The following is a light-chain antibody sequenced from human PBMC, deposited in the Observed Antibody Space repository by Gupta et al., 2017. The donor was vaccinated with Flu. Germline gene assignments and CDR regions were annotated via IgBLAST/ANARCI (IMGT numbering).Light chain of an antibody. CDR1: QSVSSN. Sequence: EIVMTQSPATLSVSPGERATLSCRASQSVSSNLAWYQQKPGQAPRLIIYGASTRANGIPDRFSGSGYEXDFTLTXSSRQSDDCAAYYGQQDTNWNSFGXGTRVEIK. V-gene: IGKV3-15*01. CDR2: GAS. CDR3: QQDTNWNS. J-gene: IGKJ4*01.